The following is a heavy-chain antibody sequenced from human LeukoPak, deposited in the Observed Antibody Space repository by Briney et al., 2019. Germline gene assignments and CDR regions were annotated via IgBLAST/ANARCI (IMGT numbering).Heavy chain of an antibody. CDR2: INPNSGGT. V-gene: IGHV1-2*06. J-gene: IGHJ4*02. CDR3: ARDQRGYSGYESALAY. D-gene: IGHD5-12*01. Sequence: APVKVSCKASGYTFTGYYMHWVRQAPGQGLEWMGRINPNSGGTNYAQKFQGRVTMNRDTSISTAYMELSRLRSDDTAVYYCARDQRGYSGYESALAYWGQGTLVTVSP. CDR1: GYTFTGYY.